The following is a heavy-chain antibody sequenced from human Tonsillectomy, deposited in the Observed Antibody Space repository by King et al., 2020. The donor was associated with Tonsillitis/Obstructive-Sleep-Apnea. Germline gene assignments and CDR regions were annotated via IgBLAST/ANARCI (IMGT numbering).Heavy chain of an antibody. Sequence: VQLQQWGAGLLKPSETLSLTCAVYGGSFSGYYWSWIRQPPWKGLEWIGEINHSGSTNYNPSLKSRVTISVDTSQNQFSLKLTSVSAADTAVYYCASLGGEVVPTAVDYRGQGTLVTVSS. J-gene: IGHJ4*02. CDR2: INHSGST. CDR1: GGSFSGYY. D-gene: IGHD2-2*01. V-gene: IGHV4-34*01. CDR3: ASLGGEVVPTAVDY.